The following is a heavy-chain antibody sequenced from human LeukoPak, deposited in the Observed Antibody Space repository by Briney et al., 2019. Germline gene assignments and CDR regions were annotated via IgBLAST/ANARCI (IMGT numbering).Heavy chain of an antibody. J-gene: IGHJ4*02. CDR1: GFTVSSNY. V-gene: IGHV3-66*01. D-gene: IGHD2-2*01. Sequence: GGSLRLSCAASGFTVSSNYMSWVRQAPGKGPEWVSVIYSGGSTYYADSVKGRFTISRDNSKNTLYLQMNSLGAEDTAVYYCLGGAVPAASDYWGQGTLVTVSS. CDR3: LGGAVPAASDY. CDR2: IYSGGST.